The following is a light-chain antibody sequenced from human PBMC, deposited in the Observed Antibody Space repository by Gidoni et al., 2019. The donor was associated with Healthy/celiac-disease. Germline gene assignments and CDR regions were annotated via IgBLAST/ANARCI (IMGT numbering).Light chain of an antibody. V-gene: IGKV3-15*01. CDR3: QQYNNWPPIT. J-gene: IGKJ3*01. CDR1: QSVSSN. CDR2: GAS. Sequence: EIVMTQSPATLSVSPGESATLSCRASQSVSSNLAWYQQKPGQAPRLLIYGASPRATGIPARFSGSGSGTAFTLTISSLQSEDFAVYYCQQYNNWPPITFGPGTKVDIK.